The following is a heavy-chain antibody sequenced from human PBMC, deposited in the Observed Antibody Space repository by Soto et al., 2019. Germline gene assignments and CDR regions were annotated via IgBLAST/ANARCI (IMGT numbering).Heavy chain of an antibody. CDR3: AKEIHYYGSGSYYSPRSDAFDI. CDR1: GCTCGNSG. CDR2: ISGSGGST. Sequence: GGSLRVSWAAAGCTCGNSGGSRVRQAPGKGLEWVAAISGSGGSTYYADSVKGRFTISRDNSKNTLYLQMNSLRAEDTAVYYCAKEIHYYGSGSYYSPRSDAFDIWGQGTMVTVSS. V-gene: IGHV3-23*01. D-gene: IGHD3-10*01. J-gene: IGHJ3*02.